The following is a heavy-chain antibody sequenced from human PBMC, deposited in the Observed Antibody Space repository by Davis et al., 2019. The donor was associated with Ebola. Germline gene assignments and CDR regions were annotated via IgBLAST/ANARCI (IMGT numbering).Heavy chain of an antibody. CDR3: ARVAYGDYALGY. CDR1: GGSISSYY. Sequence: PGGSLRLSCTVSGGSISSYYWSWIRQPAGKGLEWIGHIYTSGSTNYNPSLKSRVTISVDTSKNQFSLKLSSVTAADTAVYYCARVAYGDYALGYWGQGTLVTVSS. D-gene: IGHD4-17*01. J-gene: IGHJ4*02. V-gene: IGHV4-4*07. CDR2: IYTSGST.